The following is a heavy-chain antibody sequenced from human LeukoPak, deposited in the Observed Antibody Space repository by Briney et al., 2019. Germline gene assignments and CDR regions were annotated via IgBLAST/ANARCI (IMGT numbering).Heavy chain of an antibody. V-gene: IGHV3-23*01. J-gene: IGHJ4*02. CDR2: ISGSSGST. CDR1: GFTFSNYA. CDR3: AKVSGYSYPSYFDY. D-gene: IGHD5-18*01. Sequence: GGSLRLSCAASGFTFSNYAMSWVRQAPGKGLEWVSAISGSSGSTYYADFVKGRFTISRDNSKNTLYLQMNSLRAEDTAVYYCAKVSGYSYPSYFDYWGQGILVTVSS.